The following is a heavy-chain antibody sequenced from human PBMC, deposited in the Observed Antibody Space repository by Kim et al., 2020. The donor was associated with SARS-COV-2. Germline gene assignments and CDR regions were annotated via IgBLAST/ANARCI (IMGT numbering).Heavy chain of an antibody. V-gene: IGHV3-30*01. J-gene: IGHJ6*02. Sequence: YANSVKGRITISRDNSKNTLYLQMNSLRAEDTAVYYCARGWGENNNCMDVWGQGTTVTVSS. D-gene: IGHD1-1*01. CDR3: ARGWGENNNCMDV.